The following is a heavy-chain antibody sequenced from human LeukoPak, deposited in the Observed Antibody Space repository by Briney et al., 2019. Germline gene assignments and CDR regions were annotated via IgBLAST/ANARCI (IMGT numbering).Heavy chain of an antibody. Sequence: GGSLRLSCAASGFTFSSYAMSWVRQAPGKGLDWVSAISGSGGSTYYADSVKGRFTISRDNSKNTLYLQMNSLRAEDTAVYYCAKVFMYYYDSSGPNWFDPWGQGTLVTVS. CDR1: GFTFSSYA. D-gene: IGHD3-22*01. V-gene: IGHV3-23*01. CDR3: AKVFMYYYDSSGPNWFDP. J-gene: IGHJ5*02. CDR2: ISGSGGST.